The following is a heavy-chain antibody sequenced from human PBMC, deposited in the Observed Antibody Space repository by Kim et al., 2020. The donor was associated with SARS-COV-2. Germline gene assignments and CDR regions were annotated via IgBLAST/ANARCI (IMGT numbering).Heavy chain of an antibody. V-gene: IGHV5-51*01. CDR2: IYPGDSDT. CDR1: GYSFTSYW. CDR3: ARQTVSRDYYDSSGYGI. Sequence: GESLKISCKGSGYSFTSYWIGWVRQMPGKGLEWMGIIYPGDSDTRYSPSFQGQVTISADKSISTAYLQWSSLKASDTAMYYCARQTVSRDYYDSSGYGIWGQGTMVTVSS. J-gene: IGHJ3*02. D-gene: IGHD3-22*01.